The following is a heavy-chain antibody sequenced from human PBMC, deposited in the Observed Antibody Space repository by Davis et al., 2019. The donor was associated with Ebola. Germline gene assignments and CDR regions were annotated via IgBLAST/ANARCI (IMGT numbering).Heavy chain of an antibody. CDR3: VGGRWLI. D-gene: IGHD5-24*01. J-gene: IGHJ3*02. Sequence: SETLSLTCAVCGGSFSGYYWSWIRQPPGKGLEWIGEINHSGSTNYNPSLKSRVTISVDTSKNQFSLKLSSVIAADTAVYYCVGGRWLIWGRGTMVTVSS. CDR2: INHSGST. CDR1: GGSFSGYY. V-gene: IGHV4-34*01.